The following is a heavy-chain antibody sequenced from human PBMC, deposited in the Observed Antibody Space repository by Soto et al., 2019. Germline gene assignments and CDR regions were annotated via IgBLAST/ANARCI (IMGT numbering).Heavy chain of an antibody. CDR1: GYTFTSYG. CDR2: ISAYNGNT. J-gene: IGHJ6*02. CDR3: ARDRCSSTSCYAGYYYYGMDV. D-gene: IGHD2-2*01. V-gene: IGHV1-18*01. Sequence: GASVKVSCKASGYTFTSYGISWVRQAPGQGLEWMGWISAYNGNTNYAQKLQGRVTMTTDTSTSTAYMELRSLRSDDTAVYYCARDRCSSTSCYAGYYYYGMDVWGQGTTVTVSS.